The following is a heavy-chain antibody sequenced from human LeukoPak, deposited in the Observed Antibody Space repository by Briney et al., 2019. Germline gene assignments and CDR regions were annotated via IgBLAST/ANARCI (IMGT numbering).Heavy chain of an antibody. J-gene: IGHJ4*02. Sequence: SGPTLVKPTQTLTLTCTFSGFSLSTSGVGVGWIRQPPGKALEWLALIYWNDDKRYSPSLKSRLTITKDTSKNQVVLTMTNMDPVDTATYYCAHRRGGSSSFGPPLPFGYWGQGTLVTVSS. CDR1: GFSLSTSGVG. V-gene: IGHV2-5*01. CDR2: IYWNDDK. D-gene: IGHD6-6*01. CDR3: AHRRGGSSSFGPPLPFGY.